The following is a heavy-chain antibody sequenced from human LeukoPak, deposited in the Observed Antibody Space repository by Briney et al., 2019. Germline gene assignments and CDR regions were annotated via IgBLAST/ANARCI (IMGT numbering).Heavy chain of an antibody. J-gene: IGHJ6*03. CDR1: GGSISTSNYY. Sequence: SETLSLTCSVSGGSISTSNYYWGWIRQPPGKGLEWIATIFYRGTTNYNPSLKSRVTISVDTSKNQFSLKLSSVTAADTAVYYCARSLRGGNYMDVWGKGTTVTVSS. V-gene: IGHV4-39*07. CDR2: IFYRGTT. D-gene: IGHD3-16*01. CDR3: ARSLRGGNYMDV.